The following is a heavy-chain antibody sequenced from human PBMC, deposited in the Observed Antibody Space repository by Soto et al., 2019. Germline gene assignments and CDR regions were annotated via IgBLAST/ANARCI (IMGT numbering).Heavy chain of an antibody. CDR3: VKDGSSGWPHYYGLDV. CDR2: ISYDGRNK. Sequence: PGGALRLSCAASGFTFSSYGMHWVRQAPGKGLEWVAVISYDGRNKYYADSVKGRFTISRDNSKNTLYLQMSSLRAEDTAVYYCVKDGSSGWPHYYGLDVWGQGTTVTVSS. D-gene: IGHD6-19*01. J-gene: IGHJ6*02. CDR1: GFTFSSYG. V-gene: IGHV3-30*18.